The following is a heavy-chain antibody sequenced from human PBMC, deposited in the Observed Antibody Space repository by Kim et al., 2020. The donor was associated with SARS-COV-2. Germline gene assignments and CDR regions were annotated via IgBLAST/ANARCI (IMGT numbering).Heavy chain of an antibody. Sequence: GGSLRLSCAASGFTFSDYYMSWIRQAPGKGLEWVSYISSSGSTIYYADSVKGRFTISRDNAKNSLYLQMNSLRAEDTAVYYCARDPSDIYDFWGGYFGREQKRGCGFVLWGQGTLVTVSS. CDR1: GFTFSDYY. J-gene: IGHJ5*02. CDR2: ISSSGSTI. D-gene: IGHD3-3*01. V-gene: IGHV3-11*01. CDR3: ARDPSDIYDFWGGYFGREQKRGCGFVL.